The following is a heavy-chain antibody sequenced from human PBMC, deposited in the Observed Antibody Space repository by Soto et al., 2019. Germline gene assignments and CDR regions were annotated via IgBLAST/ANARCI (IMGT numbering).Heavy chain of an antibody. D-gene: IGHD4-4*01. CDR1: GDSVTRANAY. CDR3: AKLQPPGWIDA. Sequence: QVRLQESGPGLVKPSGTLSLTCSVSGDSVTRANAYWIWLRQAPGKVLEWIGYLYNRGSTNSKPSLGSRVSLSHDTSKNQFSVNLTSVTTADSAIYYTAKLQPPGWIDAWGHGTLVAVS. V-gene: IGHV4-61*01. CDR2: LYNRGST. J-gene: IGHJ5*01.